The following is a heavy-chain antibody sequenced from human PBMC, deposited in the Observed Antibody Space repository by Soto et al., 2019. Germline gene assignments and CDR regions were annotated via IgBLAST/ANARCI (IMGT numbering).Heavy chain of an antibody. CDR2: ISYDGSNK. Sequence: GASLRLSCAASGFTFSSYAMHWDRQAPGKGLECVAVISYDGSNKYYADSVKGRFTISRDNSKNTLYLQMSSLRAEDTAVYYCARDNDWTNGVCSYSVYYFVYWGQPALGTGSS. D-gene: IGHD2-8*01. CDR1: GFTFSSYA. CDR3: ARDNDWTNGVCSYSVYYFVY. J-gene: IGHJ4*02. V-gene: IGHV3-30-3*01.